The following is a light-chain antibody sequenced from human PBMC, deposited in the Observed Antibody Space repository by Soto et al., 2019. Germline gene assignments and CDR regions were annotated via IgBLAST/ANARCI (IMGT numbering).Light chain of an antibody. CDR2: DAS. CDR1: QTIFNW. CDR3: QQYNSYPWT. V-gene: IGKV1-5*01. Sequence: VGDRVTITCRASQTIFNWLAWYQRKPGRAPNLLIYDASSLQSGVPSTFSGSGSGTEFTLTISSLQPGDFATYYCQQYNSYPWTFGQGTKVDIK. J-gene: IGKJ1*01.